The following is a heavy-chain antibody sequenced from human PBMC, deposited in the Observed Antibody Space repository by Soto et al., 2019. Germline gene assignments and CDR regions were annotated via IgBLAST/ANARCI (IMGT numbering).Heavy chain of an antibody. V-gene: IGHV4-30-4*01. D-gene: IGHD3-3*01. CDR1: GGSISSGDYY. CDR3: ARDWSTTPVRYGMDV. CDR2: IYYSGST. J-gene: IGHJ6*02. Sequence: SETLSLTCAVSGGSISSGDYYWSWIRQPPGKGLEWIGYIYYSGSTYYNPSLKSRVTISVDTSKNQFSLKLSSVTAADTAVYYCARDWSTTPVRYGMDVLGQGTTVTVSS.